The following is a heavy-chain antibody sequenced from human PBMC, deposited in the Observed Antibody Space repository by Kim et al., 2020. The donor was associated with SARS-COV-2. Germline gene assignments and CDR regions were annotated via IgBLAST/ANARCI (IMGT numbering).Heavy chain of an antibody. CDR2: INRDGSVT. Sequence: GGSLRLSCAASGFTFRSYWMNWVRQPPGKGLVWVLRINRDGSVTEYADSVKGRFTISRDNAKNTVYLQMNSLRAEDTAVYYCVRPKDGVGDAFDIWGQGTMVTVSS. D-gene: IGHD1-26*01. CDR3: VRPKDGVGDAFDI. CDR1: GFTFRSYW. V-gene: IGHV3-74*03. J-gene: IGHJ3*02.